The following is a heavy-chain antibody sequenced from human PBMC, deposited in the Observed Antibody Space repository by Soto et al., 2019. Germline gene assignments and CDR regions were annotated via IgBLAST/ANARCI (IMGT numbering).Heavy chain of an antibody. CDR3: ACGVRPCLVVAESAEIDY. CDR2: INPSDSST. Sequence: ASVKVSCKASGYTFTSYYLHWVRQAPGQGLEWMGIINPSDSSTSYAQKFQGRVTMTRDTSTSTVFMELSSLRSEDTAVYYCACGVRPCLVVAESAEIDYWGQGTLVTVSS. CDR1: GYTFTSYY. V-gene: IGHV1-46*03. J-gene: IGHJ4*02. D-gene: IGHD2-21*01.